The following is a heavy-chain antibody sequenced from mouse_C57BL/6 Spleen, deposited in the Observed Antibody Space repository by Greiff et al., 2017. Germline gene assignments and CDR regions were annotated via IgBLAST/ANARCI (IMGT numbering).Heavy chain of an antibody. J-gene: IGHJ4*01. D-gene: IGHD4-1*01. CDR2: IYPGGGYT. CDR3: AKITGTAMDY. Sequence: QVQLKESGAELVRPGTSVKMSCKASGYTFTNYWLGWAKQRPGHGLEWIGDIYPGGGYTNYNEKFKGKATLTADKSSRTAYMQISSLTSEDSAIYCCAKITGTAMDYWGQGTSVTVAS. CDR1: GYTFTNYW. V-gene: IGHV1-63*01.